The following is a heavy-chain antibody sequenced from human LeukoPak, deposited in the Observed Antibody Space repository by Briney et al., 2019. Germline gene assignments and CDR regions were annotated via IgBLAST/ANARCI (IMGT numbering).Heavy chain of an antibody. J-gene: IGHJ4*02. CDR1: GYTFTGYY. CDR3: ASGGYCTNGVCYVYDYFDS. CDR2: INPNSGGT. Sequence: ASVKVSCKASGYTFTGYYMHWVRQAPGQGLEWMGWINPNSGGTNYAQKFQGRVTMTRDTSISTAYMELSRLRSDDTAVYYCASGGYCTNGVCYVYDYFDSWGQGTLVTVSS. D-gene: IGHD2-8*01. V-gene: IGHV1-2*02.